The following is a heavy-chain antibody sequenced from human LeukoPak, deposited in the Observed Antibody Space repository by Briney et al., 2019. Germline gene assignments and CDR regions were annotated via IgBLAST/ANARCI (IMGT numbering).Heavy chain of an antibody. CDR2: THTTGDT. CDR3: ARELSADGYLYYFDY. V-gene: IGHV4-4*07. J-gene: IGHJ4*02. Sequence: PSETLSLTCTVSGGSISTYYWSWLRQSAGKGLEWIGRTHTTGDTNYNPSLKSRVTMSVDTSRNQFSLKLTSVTAADTAVYYCARELSADGYLYYFDYWGKGALVTVSS. CDR1: GGSISTYY. D-gene: IGHD6-13*01.